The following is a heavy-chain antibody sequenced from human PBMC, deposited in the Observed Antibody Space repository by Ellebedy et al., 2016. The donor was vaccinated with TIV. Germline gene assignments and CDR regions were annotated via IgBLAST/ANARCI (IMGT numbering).Heavy chain of an antibody. V-gene: IGHV1-2*02. CDR3: ARDNNGDETDY. D-gene: IGHD2-8*01. CDR1: GYTFTGYY. CDR2: INPNSGGT. J-gene: IGHJ4*02. Sequence: ASVKVSXXASGYTFTGYYMHWVRQAPGQGLEWMGWINPNSGGTNYAQKFQGRVTMTRDTSISTAYMELSRLRSDDTAVYYCARDNNGDETDYWGQGTLVTVSS.